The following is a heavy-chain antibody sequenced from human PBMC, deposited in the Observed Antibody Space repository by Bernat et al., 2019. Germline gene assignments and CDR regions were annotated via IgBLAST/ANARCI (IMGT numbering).Heavy chain of an antibody. CDR1: GFTFSSYA. CDR2: ISYDGSNK. Sequence: QVQLVESGGGVVQPGRSLRLSCAASGFTFSSYAMHWVRQAPGKGLERVAVISYDGSNKNYAGSGKGRFTISRDNSKNTLYLQMNSLRAEDTAVYYCARDPWGVPAAMGGAFDYWGQGTLVTVSS. D-gene: IGHD2-2*01. V-gene: IGHV3-30-3*01. CDR3: ARDPWGVPAAMGGAFDY. J-gene: IGHJ4*02.